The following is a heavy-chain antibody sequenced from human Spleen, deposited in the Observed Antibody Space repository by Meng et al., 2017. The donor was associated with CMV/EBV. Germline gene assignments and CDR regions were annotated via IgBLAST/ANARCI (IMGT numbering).Heavy chain of an antibody. CDR2: INHSGST. CDR1: FSGYY. D-gene: IGHD3-10*01. J-gene: IGHJ6*02. V-gene: IGHV4-34*01. CDR3: ARGGGLLFRWFGELLSNPDV. Sequence: FSGYYWSWIRQPPGKGLEWIGEINHSGSTNYNPSLKSRVTISVDTSKNQFSLKLSSVTAADTAVYYCARGGGLLFRWFGELLSNPDVWGQGTTVTVSS.